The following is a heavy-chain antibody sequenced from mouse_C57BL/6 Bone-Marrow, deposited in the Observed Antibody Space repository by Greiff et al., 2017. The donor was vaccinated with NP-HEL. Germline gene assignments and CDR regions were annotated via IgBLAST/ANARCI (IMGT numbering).Heavy chain of an antibody. Sequence: VQLQQPGAELVRPGSSVKLSCKASGYTFTSYWMDWVKQRPGQGLEWIGNIYPSDSETHYNQKFKDKATLTVDKSSSTAYMQLSSLTSEDSAVYYGARWGYYGTPFDYWGQGTTLTVSS. J-gene: IGHJ2*01. CDR1: GYTFTSYW. V-gene: IGHV1-61*01. CDR3: ARWGYYGTPFDY. D-gene: IGHD1-1*01. CDR2: IYPSDSET.